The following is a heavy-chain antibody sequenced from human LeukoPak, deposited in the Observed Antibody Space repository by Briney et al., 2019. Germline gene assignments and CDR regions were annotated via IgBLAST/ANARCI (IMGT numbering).Heavy chain of an antibody. Sequence: GGSLRLSCAASGFTFSDYYMSWIRQAPGKGLEWVSAISGSGGSTYYADSVKGRFTISRDNSKNTLYLQMNSLRAEDTAVYYCAKMEIQNDYFDYWGQGTLVTVSS. J-gene: IGHJ4*02. CDR3: AKMEIQNDYFDY. CDR2: ISGSGGST. V-gene: IGHV3-23*01. D-gene: IGHD5-18*01. CDR1: GFTFSDYY.